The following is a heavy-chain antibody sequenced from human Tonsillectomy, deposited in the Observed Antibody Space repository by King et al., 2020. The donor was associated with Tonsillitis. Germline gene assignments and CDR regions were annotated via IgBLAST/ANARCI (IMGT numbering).Heavy chain of an antibody. CDR3: ARDLNFGPDY. CDR1: GYTFTSFD. V-gene: IGHV1-8*01. J-gene: IGHJ4*02. CDR2: MNPNSGNT. Sequence: VQLVQSGAEVKKPGASVKVSCKASGYTFTSFDINWVRQATGQGLEWMGRMNPNSGNTDFAQKFQGRVTMTRDTSISTAYMELSSLRSEDTAVYYCARDLNFGPDYWGQGTLVTVSS. D-gene: IGHD3-10*01.